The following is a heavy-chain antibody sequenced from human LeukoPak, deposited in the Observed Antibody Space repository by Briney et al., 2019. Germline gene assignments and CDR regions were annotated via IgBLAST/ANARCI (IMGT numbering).Heavy chain of an antibody. CDR2: IHPSGGNT. V-gene: IGHV1-46*01. Sequence: ASVKVSCKASGYTFTSNYMHWVRQAPGQGFEWMGIIHPSGGNTNYAQRFQGRVAMTRDTSKNQFSLKLSSVTAADTAVYYCAGDASYGYCGGGSCPPFDYWGQGTLVTVSS. CDR3: AGDASYGYCGGGSCPPFDY. CDR1: GYTFTSNY. J-gene: IGHJ4*02. D-gene: IGHD2-15*01.